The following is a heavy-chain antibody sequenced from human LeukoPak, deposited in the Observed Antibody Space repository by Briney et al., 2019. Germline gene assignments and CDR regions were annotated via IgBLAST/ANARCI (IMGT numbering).Heavy chain of an antibody. V-gene: IGHV3-9*01. D-gene: IGHD3-22*01. CDR1: GFTFDDYS. Sequence: GGSPRLSCAASGFTFDDYSMRWARQAPGKGLEWVSGISWDSGSIVYADSVEGRSTISRDNAKNSLYLQMNSLRAEETCMYYCANACYYDSSGYHPLDYWGQGPLVTVSS. CDR3: ANACYYDSSGYHPLDY. CDR2: ISWDSGSI. J-gene: IGHJ4*02.